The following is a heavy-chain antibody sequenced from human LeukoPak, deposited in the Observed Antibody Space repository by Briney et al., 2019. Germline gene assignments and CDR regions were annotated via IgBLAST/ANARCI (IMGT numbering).Heavy chain of an antibody. D-gene: IGHD3-10*01. CDR2: IKSKDDGETI. CDR1: GFTFSNAW. CDR3: TTVTLRPVGL. Sequence: PGGSLRLSCTASGFTFSNAWMNWVRQAPGKGLDWVGRIKSKDDGETIDYAAPVKGRFTISRDDSKNTLFLQTNSLKIEDTAVYYCTTVTLRPVGLWGQGTLVTVSS. V-gene: IGHV3-15*05. J-gene: IGHJ4*02.